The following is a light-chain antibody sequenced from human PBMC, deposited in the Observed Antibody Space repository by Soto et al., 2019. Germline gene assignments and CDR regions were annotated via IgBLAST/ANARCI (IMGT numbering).Light chain of an antibody. Sequence: ALTQPASVSVSPGQSITISCTGTSSDVGGYNYVSWYQHHPGKAPKLIIYDVTNRPSGVSNPFSGSKSGNTASLTISWLQPEDEADYYCSSYTTSNTRQIVFGTGTKVTVL. V-gene: IGLV2-14*03. CDR1: SSDVGGYNY. J-gene: IGLJ1*01. CDR2: DVT. CDR3: SSYTTSNTRQIV.